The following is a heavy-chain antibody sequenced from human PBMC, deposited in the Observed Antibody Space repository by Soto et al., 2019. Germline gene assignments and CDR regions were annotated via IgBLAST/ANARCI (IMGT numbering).Heavy chain of an antibody. Sequence: SETLSLTCAVSGGSISSSNWWSWVRQPPGKGLEWIGEIYHSGSTNYNPSLKSRVTISVDKSKNQFSLKLSSVTAADTAVYYCARVRYSYGYHFDYWGQGXLVTVYS. CDR2: IYHSGST. J-gene: IGHJ4*02. CDR3: ARVRYSYGYHFDY. CDR1: GGSISSSNW. D-gene: IGHD5-18*01. V-gene: IGHV4-4*02.